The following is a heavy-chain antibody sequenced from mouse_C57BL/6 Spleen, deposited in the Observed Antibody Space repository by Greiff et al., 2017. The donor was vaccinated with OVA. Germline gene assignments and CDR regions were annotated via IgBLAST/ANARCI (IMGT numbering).Heavy chain of an antibody. CDR2: ILPGSGST. Sequence: VQLQQSGAELMKPGASVKLSCKATGYTFTGYWIEWVKQRPGHGLEWIGEILPGSGSTNYNEKFKGKATFTADTSSNTAYMQLSSLTTEDSAIYYCARFGYYGSSYNAWFAYWGQGTLVTVSA. D-gene: IGHD1-1*01. J-gene: IGHJ3*01. CDR3: ARFGYYGSSYNAWFAY. V-gene: IGHV1-9*01. CDR1: GYTFTGYW.